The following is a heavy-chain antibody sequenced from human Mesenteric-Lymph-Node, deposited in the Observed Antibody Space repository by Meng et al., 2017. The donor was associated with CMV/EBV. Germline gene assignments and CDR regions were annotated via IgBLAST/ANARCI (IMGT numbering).Heavy chain of an antibody. CDR3: AKGDSAMVPEI. CDR1: GFTFSSYG. CDR2: IRSDGSEK. D-gene: IGHD5-18*01. J-gene: IGHJ4*02. V-gene: IGHV3-30*02. Sequence: GESLKISCAASGFTFSSYGMHWVRQAPGKGLEWVTFIRSDGSEKYYADSVKGRFTISRDDSKNTLYLQMNSLRAEDTAIYYCAKGDSAMVPEIWGQGTLVTVSS.